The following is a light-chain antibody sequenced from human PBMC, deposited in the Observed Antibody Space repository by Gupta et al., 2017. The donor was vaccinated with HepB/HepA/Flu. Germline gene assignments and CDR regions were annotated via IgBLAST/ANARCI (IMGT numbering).Light chain of an antibody. CDR3: QQYYSTPFT. CDR2: WSS. J-gene: IGKJ3*01. Sequence: DIVMTQSPDSLAVSLGERATINCKSSQSVLFRSSNKNYLAWYQQKPGQPPKVLIYWSSTRESGVPDRFSGSGSGTDFTLTISSLQAEDVAVYYCQQYYSTPFTFGPGTKVDIK. V-gene: IGKV4-1*01. CDR1: QSVLFRSSNKNY.